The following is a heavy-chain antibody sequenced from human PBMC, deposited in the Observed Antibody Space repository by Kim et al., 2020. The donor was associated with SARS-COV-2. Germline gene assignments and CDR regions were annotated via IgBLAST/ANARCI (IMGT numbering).Heavy chain of an antibody. Sequence: ASVKVSCKASGYTFTSYAMNWVRQAPGQGLEWMGWINTNTGNPTYAQGFTGRFVFSLDTSVSTAYLQISSLKAEDTAVYYCARAFVVVVAASHNWFDPWGQGTLVTVSS. D-gene: IGHD2-15*01. CDR1: GYTFTSYA. V-gene: IGHV7-4-1*02. CDR2: INTNTGNP. J-gene: IGHJ5*02. CDR3: ARAFVVVVAASHNWFDP.